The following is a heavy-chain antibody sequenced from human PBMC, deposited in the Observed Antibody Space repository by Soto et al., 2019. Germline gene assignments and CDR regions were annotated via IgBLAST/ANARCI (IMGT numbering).Heavy chain of an antibody. D-gene: IGHD6-13*01. J-gene: IGHJ4*02. Sequence: DVQLVESGGGLVQPGGSLRLSCAASGFTFSSYWMSWVRQAPGKGLEWVANIRRDGSEKNYVDSVKGRFTISRDNAKNSLFLQMNSLRAKDTAVYFCARDMVAAAGTHYDYWGQGTLVTVSS. CDR2: IRRDGSEK. V-gene: IGHV3-7*05. CDR1: GFTFSSYW. CDR3: ARDMVAAAGTHYDY.